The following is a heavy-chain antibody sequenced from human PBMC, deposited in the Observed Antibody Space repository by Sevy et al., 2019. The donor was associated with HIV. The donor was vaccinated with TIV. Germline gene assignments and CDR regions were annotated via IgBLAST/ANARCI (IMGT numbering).Heavy chain of an antibody. Sequence: GGSLRLSCTASGFTFSNYDMHWVRQAPGKGLEGVAVISHDGNYKNYADSVKVRFTISRDDFKNTLYLQMSSLRPEDTAVKFCARLFSCGGDCYYLDYWGQGALVTVSS. CDR2: ISHDGNYK. V-gene: IGHV3-30-3*01. CDR1: GFTFSNYD. CDR3: ARLFSCGGDCYYLDY. J-gene: IGHJ4*02. D-gene: IGHD2-21*02.